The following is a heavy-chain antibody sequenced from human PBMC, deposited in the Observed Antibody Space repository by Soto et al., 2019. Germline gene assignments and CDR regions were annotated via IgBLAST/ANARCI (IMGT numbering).Heavy chain of an antibody. CDR1: GFTFSSYA. D-gene: IGHD1-7*01. Sequence: VQLLESGGGLVQPGGSLRLSCAASGFTFSSYAMSWVRQAPGKGLEWVSAISSSGGRTYNADSVKGRFTISRDNSKNTLFLQMNSLRAEDTAVYYCAKEHNWNYDLAFFDYWGQGTLVSVSS. J-gene: IGHJ4*02. CDR2: ISSSGGRT. V-gene: IGHV3-23*01. CDR3: AKEHNWNYDLAFFDY.